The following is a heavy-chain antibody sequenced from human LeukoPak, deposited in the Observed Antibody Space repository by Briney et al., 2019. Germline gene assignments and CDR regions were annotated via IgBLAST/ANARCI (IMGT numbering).Heavy chain of an antibody. CDR1: GGSFSGYY. CDR2: INHSGST. CDR3: ARRRGVPLSYLDY. J-gene: IGHJ4*02. V-gene: IGHV4-34*01. Sequence: RSETLSLTCAVYGGSFSGYYWSWIRQPPGKGLEWIGEINHSGSTNYNPSLKSRVTISVDTSKNQFSLKLSSVTAADTAVYYCARRRGVPLSYLDYWGQGTLVTVSS. D-gene: IGHD3-10*01.